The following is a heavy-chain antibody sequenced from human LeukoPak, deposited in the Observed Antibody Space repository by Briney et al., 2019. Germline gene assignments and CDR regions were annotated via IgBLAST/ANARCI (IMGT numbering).Heavy chain of an antibody. J-gene: IGHJ3*02. V-gene: IGHV1-58*01. CDR3: AAAPGYCSSTSCLNRYAFDI. CDR2: IVVGSGNT. CDR1: GFTFTSSA. D-gene: IGHD2-2*01. Sequence: GASVKASCKASGFTFTSSAVQWVRQARGQRLEWIGWIVVGSGNTNYAQKFQERVTITRDMSTSTAYMELSSLRSEDTAVYYCAAAPGYCSSTSCLNRYAFDIWGQGTMVTVSS.